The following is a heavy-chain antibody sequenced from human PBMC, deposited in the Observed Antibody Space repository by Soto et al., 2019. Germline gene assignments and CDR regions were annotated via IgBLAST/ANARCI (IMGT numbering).Heavy chain of an antibody. Sequence: ASVKVSCKASGYTFTSYGISWVRQAPGQGLEWMGWISAYNGNTNYAQKFQGRVTITADESTSTAYMELSSLRSEDTAVYYCARDGTYYDILTGYYKGGLGYWGQGTLVTVS. CDR2: ISAYNGNT. CDR1: GYTFTSYG. J-gene: IGHJ4*02. CDR3: ARDGTYYDILTGYYKGGLGY. V-gene: IGHV1-18*01. D-gene: IGHD3-9*01.